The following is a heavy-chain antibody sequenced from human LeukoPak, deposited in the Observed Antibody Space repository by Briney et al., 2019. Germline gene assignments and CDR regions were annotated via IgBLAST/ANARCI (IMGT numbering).Heavy chain of an antibody. CDR2: IYSGGST. J-gene: IGHJ6*03. CDR1: GFTVNPNY. V-gene: IGHV3-53*01. D-gene: IGHD3-9*01. Sequence: RGSLRLSCEASGFTVNPNYMSWVRQAPGKGLEWISVIYSGGSTYYADSVRGRFTISRDNSKNTVYFQMNSLRGEDTAVYYCASSPDYDISKTAFYMDVWGKGTTVTVS. CDR3: ASSPDYDISKTAFYMDV.